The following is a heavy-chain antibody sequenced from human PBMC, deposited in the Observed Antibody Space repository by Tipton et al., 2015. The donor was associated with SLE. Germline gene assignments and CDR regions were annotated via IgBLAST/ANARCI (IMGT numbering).Heavy chain of an antibody. Sequence: GSLRLSCAASGFTFSSYWMTWVRQAPGKGLEWVANIKQDGSEKYYVDSVKGRFTISGGSAKDTLYLQMNSLRVEDTAIYYCARAPAGVTLMAYFDNWAQGTLVTVSS. CDR1: GFTFSSYW. J-gene: IGHJ4*02. CDR3: ARAPAGVTLMAYFDN. CDR2: IKQDGSEK. D-gene: IGHD2-2*01. V-gene: IGHV3-7*03.